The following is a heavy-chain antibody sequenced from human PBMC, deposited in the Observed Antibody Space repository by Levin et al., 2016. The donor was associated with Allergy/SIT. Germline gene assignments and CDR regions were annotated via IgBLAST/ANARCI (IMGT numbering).Heavy chain of an antibody. V-gene: IGHV4-34*01. CDR3: TRGGGSA. CDR2: VIHTGDT. J-gene: IGHJ4*02. Sequence: WIRQPPGKGLEWIGQVIHTGDTNYNPSLKSRVTMSIDTSNHQFSLRLSSVTAADTAVYYCTRGGGSAWGQGTLVTVSS. D-gene: IGHD3-10*01.